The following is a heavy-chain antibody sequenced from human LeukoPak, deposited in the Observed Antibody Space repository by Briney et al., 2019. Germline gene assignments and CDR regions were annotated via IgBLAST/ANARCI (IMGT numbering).Heavy chain of an antibody. J-gene: IGHJ4*02. CDR2: ISAYNGNT. CDR3: ARRMVGGYCSDGSHGSCYDFDS. D-gene: IGHD2-15*01. CDR1: GYTFTSYG. Sequence: ASVNVSCKASGYTFTSYGISWVRQAPGQGLEWMGRISAYNGNTNYAQKLQGRVTMTTDTSTSTAYMELRSLRSDDTAVYYCARRMVGGYCSDGSHGSCYDFDSWGQGTLVTVSS. V-gene: IGHV1-18*01.